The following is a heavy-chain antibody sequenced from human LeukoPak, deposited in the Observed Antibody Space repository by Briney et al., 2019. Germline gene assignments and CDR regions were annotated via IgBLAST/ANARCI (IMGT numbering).Heavy chain of an antibody. CDR2: INHRESS. CDR3: ARGSSFDGYCSAGACDAGYYDS. D-gene: IGHD2-15*01. CDR1: GESFSAYF. J-gene: IGHJ4*02. Sequence: PSETLSLTCAVYGESFSAYFWNWIRQAPGKPLEYIGEINHRESSHYNPSLKTRVTLSVDTSKKQFSLKLTSVTAADTAVYFCARGSSFDGYCSAGACDAGYYDSWGQGTPVTVSS. V-gene: IGHV4-34*01.